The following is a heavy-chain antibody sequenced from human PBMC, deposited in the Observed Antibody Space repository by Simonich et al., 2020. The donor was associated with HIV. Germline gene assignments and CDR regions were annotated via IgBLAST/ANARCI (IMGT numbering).Heavy chain of an antibody. J-gene: IGHJ4*02. CDR2: NNHSGSN. CDR3: ARRHPTTVTTPYFDY. CDR1: GGSFSGYY. D-gene: IGHD4-17*01. V-gene: IGHV4-34*01. Sequence: QVQLQQWGAGLLKPSETLSLTCAVYGGSFSGYYWSWIRQPPGQGLELIGENNHSGSNNYNPSIKSLVTLSVDTSKNQFSLKLSSVTAADTAVYYCARRHPTTVTTPYFDYWGQGTLVTVSS.